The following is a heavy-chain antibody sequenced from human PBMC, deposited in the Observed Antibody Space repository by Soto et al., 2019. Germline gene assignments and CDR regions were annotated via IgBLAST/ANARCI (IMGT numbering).Heavy chain of an antibody. D-gene: IGHD3-10*01. CDR1: GFTFSSYG. CDR3: HGEGSGRVNYGMDV. V-gene: IGHV3-33*01. Sequence: GSLRLSCAASGFTFSSYGMHWVRQAPGKGLGWVAVIWYDGSNKYYADSVKGRFTISRDNSKNTLYLQMNSLRAEDTAVYYCHGEGSGRVNYGMDVWGQGTTVTVSS. J-gene: IGHJ6*02. CDR2: IWYDGSNK.